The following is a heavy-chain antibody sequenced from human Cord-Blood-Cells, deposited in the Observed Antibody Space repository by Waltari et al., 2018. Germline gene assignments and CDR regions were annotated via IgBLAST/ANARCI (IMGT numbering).Heavy chain of an antibody. CDR1: GYTFTGYY. J-gene: IGHJ5*02. CDR2: INPNSGGT. CDR3: ARGSGDGWFDP. D-gene: IGHD7-27*01. V-gene: IGHV1-2*02. Sequence: QVQLVQSGAEVKKPGASVKVSCKASGYTFTGYYMHWVRQAPGQGLEWMGWINPNSGGTNYAQKCQGRVTMTRDTSISTAFMELSRLRSDDTAVYYCARGSGDGWFDPWGQGTLVTVSS.